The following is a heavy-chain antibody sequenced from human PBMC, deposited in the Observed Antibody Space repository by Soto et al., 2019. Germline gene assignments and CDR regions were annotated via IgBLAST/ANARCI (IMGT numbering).Heavy chain of an antibody. D-gene: IGHD6-19*01. J-gene: IGHJ4*02. V-gene: IGHV3-7*01. CDR1: GFTFSSYW. CDR3: ARSLGIAVAGGFDY. Sequence: GGSLRLSCAASGFTFSSYWMSWVRQAPGKGLEWVANIKQDGSEKYYVDSVKGRFTISRDNAKNSLYLQMNSLRAEDTAVYYCARSLGIAVAGGFDYWGQGTLVTVSS. CDR2: IKQDGSEK.